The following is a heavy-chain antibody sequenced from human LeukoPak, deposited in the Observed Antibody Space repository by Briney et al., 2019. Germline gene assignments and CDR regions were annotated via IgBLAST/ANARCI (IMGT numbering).Heavy chain of an antibody. V-gene: IGHV1-18*01. CDR2: ISAYNGNT. J-gene: IGHJ2*01. D-gene: IGHD2-21*01. CDR3: ARGKGAAYCGGDCFNWYFDL. CDR1: GYTFTSYG. Sequence: ASVKVSCKASGYTFTSYGISWVRQAPGQGLEWMGWISAYNGNTNYAQKLQGRVTMTTDTSTSTAYMELRSLRSDDTAVYYCARGKGAAYCGGDCFNWYFDLWGRGTLVTVSS.